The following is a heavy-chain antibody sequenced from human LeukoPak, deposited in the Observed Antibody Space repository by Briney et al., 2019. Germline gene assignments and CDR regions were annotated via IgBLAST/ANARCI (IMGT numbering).Heavy chain of an antibody. D-gene: IGHD3-22*01. CDR3: ATVREGNYYDSSGYWPTLDY. CDR2: ISAYNGNT. J-gene: IGHJ4*02. Sequence: GASVKVSCKASGYTFTSYGISWVRQAPGQGLEWMGWISAYNGNTNYAQKLQGRVTITADTSTDTAYMELSSLRSEDTAVYYCATVREGNYYDSSGYWPTLDYWGQGTLVTVPS. V-gene: IGHV1-18*01. CDR1: GYTFTSYG.